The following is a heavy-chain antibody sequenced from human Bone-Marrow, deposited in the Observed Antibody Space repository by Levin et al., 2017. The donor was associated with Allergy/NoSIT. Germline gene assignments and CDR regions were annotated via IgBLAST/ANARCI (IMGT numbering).Heavy chain of an antibody. CDR3: ARHGVVGSQYYCDY. D-gene: IGHD3-3*01. CDR1: GASMSSYY. J-gene: IGHJ4*02. Sequence: SETLSLTCSVSGASMSSYYWSWIRLPPGRGLEWIGFSYHSGTTKYNPSLKSRVTISVDTSKNQFSLKLSSVTAADTAIYYCARHGVVGSQYYCDYWGQGTLVTVSS. V-gene: IGHV4-59*08. CDR2: SYHSGTT.